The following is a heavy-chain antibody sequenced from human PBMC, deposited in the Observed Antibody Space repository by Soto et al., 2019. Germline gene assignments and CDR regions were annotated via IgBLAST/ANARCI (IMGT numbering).Heavy chain of an antibody. CDR3: ARGLGEAYFDY. CDR2: ISSTGNTI. V-gene: IGHV3-48*03. CDR1: GFIFRSYE. J-gene: IGHJ4*02. Sequence: EVQLVESGGGLVQPGGSLRLSCEAAGFIFRSYEMNWVRQAPGKGLEWISYISSTGNTIHYADSVKGRFIISRDNAKKSLYLQMHSLRGEDTAVYYCARGLGEAYFDYWGQGTLVTVSP. D-gene: IGHD3-16*01.